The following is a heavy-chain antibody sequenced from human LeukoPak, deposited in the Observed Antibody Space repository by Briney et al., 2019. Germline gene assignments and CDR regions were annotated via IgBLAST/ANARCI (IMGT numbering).Heavy chain of an antibody. J-gene: IGHJ5*02. CDR2: IRYDGSNK. Sequence: GGSLRLSCAASRFTFSSYWMHWVRQAPGKGLVWVAFIRYDGSNKYYADSVKGRFTISRDNSKNTLYLQMNSLRAEDTAVYYCAKGTKAAFWRNWFDPWGQGTLVTVSS. D-gene: IGHD3-3*01. CDR1: RFTFSSYW. CDR3: AKGTKAAFWRNWFDP. V-gene: IGHV3-30*02.